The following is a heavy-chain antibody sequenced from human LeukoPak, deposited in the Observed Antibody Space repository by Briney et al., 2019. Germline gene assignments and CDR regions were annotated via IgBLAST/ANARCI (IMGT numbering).Heavy chain of an antibody. V-gene: IGHV4-59*01. CDR1: GGSISSYY. CDR2: IYYSGST. J-gene: IGHJ5*02. CDR3: GREPAVNYFISGCLDP. Sequence: PSETLSLTCIVSGGSISSYYWSWIRQPPGKGLEWIGYIYYSGSTNYNPSLKSRVTISVDTSKNQFSLKLSSVTAADTAVYYCGREPAVNYFISGCLDPWGKETLSPSPQ. D-gene: IGHD1-26*01.